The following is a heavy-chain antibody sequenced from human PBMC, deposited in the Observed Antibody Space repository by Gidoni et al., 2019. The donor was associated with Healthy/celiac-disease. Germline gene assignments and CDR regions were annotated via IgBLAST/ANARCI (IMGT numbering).Heavy chain of an antibody. D-gene: IGHD2-21*01. CDR2: IWYDGSNK. J-gene: IGHJ6*02. Sequence: QVQLVESGGGVVQPGRSLRLSCAASGFTSSSYGMHWVRQAPGKGLEGLAVIWYDGSNKYYADSVKGRFTISRDNSKNTLYLQMNSLRAEDTAVDYCARGLWGADTFRYGMDVWGQGTTVTVSS. CDR3: ARGLWGADTFRYGMDV. V-gene: IGHV3-33*01. CDR1: GFTSSSYG.